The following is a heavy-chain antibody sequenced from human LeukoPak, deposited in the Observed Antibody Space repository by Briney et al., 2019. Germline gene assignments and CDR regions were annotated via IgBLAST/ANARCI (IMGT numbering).Heavy chain of an antibody. CDR2: ISAYNGNT. V-gene: IGHV1-18*04. Sequence: ASVKVSCKASGYTFTGYYMHWVRQAPGQGLEWMGWISAYNGNTNYAQKLQGRVTMTTDTSTSTAYMELRSLRSDDTAVYYCARDRRGSYYYYGMDVWGQGTTVTVSS. J-gene: IGHJ6*02. D-gene: IGHD1-26*01. CDR3: ARDRRGSYYYYGMDV. CDR1: GYTFTGYY.